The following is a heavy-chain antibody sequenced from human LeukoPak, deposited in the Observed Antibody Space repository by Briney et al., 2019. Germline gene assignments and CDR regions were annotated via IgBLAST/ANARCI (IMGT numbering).Heavy chain of an antibody. CDR1: GASISSYY. Sequence: PSETLSLTCTVSGASISSYYWSWIRQPPGKGLEWIGYISYSGSTNYNPSLKSRVTISVDTSKNQFSLKLSSVTAADTAVYYCAMDYGGNSRGFDYWGQGTQVTVSS. V-gene: IGHV4-59*01. CDR3: AMDYGGNSRGFDY. CDR2: ISYSGST. J-gene: IGHJ4*02. D-gene: IGHD4-23*01.